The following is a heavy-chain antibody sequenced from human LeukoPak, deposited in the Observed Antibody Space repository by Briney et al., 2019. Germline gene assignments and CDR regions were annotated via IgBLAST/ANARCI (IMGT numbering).Heavy chain of an antibody. J-gene: IGHJ4*02. CDR1: GFTFSSYS. CDR2: ISSSSSYI. Sequence: PGGSLRLSCAASGFTFSSYSMNWVRQAPGKGLEWVSSISSSSSYIYYADSVKGRFTISRDNSKNTVSLQVNSLRAEDTAVYYCAKGSHFANCGQGTLVTVSS. CDR3: AKGSHFAN. V-gene: IGHV3-21*04.